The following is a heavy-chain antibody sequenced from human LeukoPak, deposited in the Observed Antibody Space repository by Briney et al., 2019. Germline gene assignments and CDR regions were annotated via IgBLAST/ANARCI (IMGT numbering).Heavy chain of an antibody. D-gene: IGHD3-3*01. CDR2: ISAYNGNT. CDR1: GYTFTSYG. J-gene: IGHJ5*02. CDR3: ARITYDFWSGYYMPDDP. Sequence: ASVKVSCKASGYTFTSYGISWVRQAPGQGLEWMGWISAYNGNTDYAQKLRGRVTMTTDTSTSTAYMELRSLRSDDTAVYYCARITYDFWSGYYMPDDPWGQGTLVTVSS. V-gene: IGHV1-18*01.